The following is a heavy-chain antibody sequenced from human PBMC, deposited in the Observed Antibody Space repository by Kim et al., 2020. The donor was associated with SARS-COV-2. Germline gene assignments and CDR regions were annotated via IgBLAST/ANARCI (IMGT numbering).Heavy chain of an antibody. CDR2: IYYSGST. CDR3: ARCGRDCSGGSSYGTGWFDQ. Sequence: SETLSLTCTVSGGSISSGGYYWSWIRQHPGKGLEWIGYIYYSGSTYYNPSLKSRVTISVDTSKNQFSLKLSSVTAADTAVYYCARCGRDCSGGSSYGTGWFDQWGQGTLVTVYS. D-gene: IGHD2-15*01. V-gene: IGHV4-31*03. CDR1: GGSISSGGYY. J-gene: IGHJ5*02.